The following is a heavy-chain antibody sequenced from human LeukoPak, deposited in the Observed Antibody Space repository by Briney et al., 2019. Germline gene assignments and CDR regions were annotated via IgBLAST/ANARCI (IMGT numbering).Heavy chain of an antibody. Sequence: ASVKVSCKASGYTFTGYYMHWVRQAPGQGPEWMGRINPNSGGTNYAQKFQGRVTMTRDTSISTAYMELSRLRSDDTAVYYCAIPILGYGHDYWGQGTLVTVSS. V-gene: IGHV1-2*06. CDR2: INPNSGGT. CDR1: GYTFTGYY. D-gene: IGHD5-12*01. J-gene: IGHJ4*02. CDR3: AIPILGYGHDY.